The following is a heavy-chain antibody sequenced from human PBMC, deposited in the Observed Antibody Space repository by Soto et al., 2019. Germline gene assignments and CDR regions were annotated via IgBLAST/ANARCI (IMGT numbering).Heavy chain of an antibody. J-gene: IGHJ4*02. CDR3: GRDGELYSSSWYSY. CDR1: GGTFSSYA. CDR2: IIPIFGTA. D-gene: IGHD6-13*01. Sequence: ASVKVSCKASGGTFSSYAISWVRQAPGQGLEWMGGIIPIFGTANYAQKFQGRVTITADESTSTAYMELSSLRSEDTAVYYCGRDGELYSSSWYSYWGQGTLVTVSS. V-gene: IGHV1-69*13.